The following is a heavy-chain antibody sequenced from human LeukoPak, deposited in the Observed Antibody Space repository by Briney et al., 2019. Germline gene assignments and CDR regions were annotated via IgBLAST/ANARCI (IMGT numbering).Heavy chain of an antibody. CDR1: GFTFSRYW. V-gene: IGHV3-74*01. J-gene: IGHJ4*02. CDR3: ATDICSGIGCYPRAPFDY. D-gene: IGHD2-15*01. Sequence: PGGSLRLSCAASGFTFSRYWMHWVRQAPGEGLVWVSRMNSDGSNTNYADSVKGRFTISRDNAKNTLYLQMNSLRADDTAVYYCATDICSGIGCYPRAPFDYWGQGTLVTVSS. CDR2: MNSDGSNT.